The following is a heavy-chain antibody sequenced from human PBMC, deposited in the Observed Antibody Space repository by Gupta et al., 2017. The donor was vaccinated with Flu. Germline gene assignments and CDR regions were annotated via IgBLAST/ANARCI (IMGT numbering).Heavy chain of an antibody. J-gene: IGHJ3*02. D-gene: IGHD6-6*01. Sequence: EVQLVGPGGGWVRPGRSLRLSCVASGFTFGDLPIHWVRQAPGKGLEGVSGTDWNGGGLGYADAVSGRFTISRDNARNTLYQQMDSLRHEDTALYFCTKDRSSVDAFDIWGLGTMVTVSS. CDR2: TDWNGGGL. CDR3: TKDRSSVDAFDI. CDR1: GFTFGDLP. V-gene: IGHV3-9*01.